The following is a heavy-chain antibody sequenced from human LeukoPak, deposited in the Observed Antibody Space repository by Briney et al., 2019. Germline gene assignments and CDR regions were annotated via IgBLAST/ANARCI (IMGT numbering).Heavy chain of an antibody. CDR3: ARATVTRWFDP. J-gene: IGHJ5*02. V-gene: IGHV3-33*01. CDR1: GFAFSSFG. CDR2: IWYDGTNK. Sequence: GGSLRLSCAAAGFAFSSFGMHWVRQAPGKGLEWVAVIWYDGTNKYYADSVKGRFTISRDNSKNTLYLQMNSLRAEDTAVYYCARATVTRWFDPWGQGTLVTVSS. D-gene: IGHD4-17*01.